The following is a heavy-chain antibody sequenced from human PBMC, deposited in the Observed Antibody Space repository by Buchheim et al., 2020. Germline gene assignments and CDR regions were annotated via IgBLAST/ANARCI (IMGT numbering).Heavy chain of an antibody. CDR1: GGSISSGGYY. V-gene: IGHV4-31*03. D-gene: IGHD2-2*01. Sequence: QVQLQESGPGLVKPSQTLSLTCTVSGGSISSGGYYWSWIRQHPGKGLEWIGYIYYSGSTYYNQSLKSRVTISVDTYKKQFSLKLSSVTAADTAVYYCARLPGYCSSTSCLPGGWSDPWGQGTL. J-gene: IGHJ5*02. CDR3: ARLPGYCSSTSCLPGGWSDP. CDR2: IYYSGST.